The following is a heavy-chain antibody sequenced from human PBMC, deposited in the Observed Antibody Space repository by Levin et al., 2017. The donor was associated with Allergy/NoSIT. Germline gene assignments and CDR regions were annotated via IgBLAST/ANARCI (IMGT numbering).Heavy chain of an antibody. Sequence: ASVKVSCKVSGYPLTELSVHWVRQAPGKGLEWMGGFDPEDGETIYAQKFQGRVSMTEDTSTDSAYMELSSLRSEDTAVYYCAADFPGYYRGRREYYFDYWGQGTLVTVSS. V-gene: IGHV1-24*01. J-gene: IGHJ4*02. CDR2: FDPEDGET. D-gene: IGHD3-3*01. CDR1: GYPLTELS. CDR3: AADFPGYYRGRREYYFDY.